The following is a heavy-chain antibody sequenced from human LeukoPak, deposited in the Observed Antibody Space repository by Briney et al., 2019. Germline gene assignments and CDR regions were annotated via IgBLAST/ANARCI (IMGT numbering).Heavy chain of an antibody. V-gene: IGHV4-31*03. CDR1: GGSISSGGYY. D-gene: IGHD3-10*01. CDR2: IYYSGST. J-gene: IGHJ4*02. CDR3: AREPRITMVRGVIIGYFDY. Sequence: KTSETLSLTCTVPGGSISSGGYYWSWIRQHPGKGLEWIGYIYYSGSTYYNPSLKSRVTISVDASKNQFSLKLSSVTAADTAVYYCAREPRITMVRGVIIGYFDYWGQGTLVTVSS.